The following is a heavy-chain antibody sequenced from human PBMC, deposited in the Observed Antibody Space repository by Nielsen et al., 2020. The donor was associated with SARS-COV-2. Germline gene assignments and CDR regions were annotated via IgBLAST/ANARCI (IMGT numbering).Heavy chain of an antibody. J-gene: IGHJ6*03. D-gene: IGHD4-17*01. CDR3: ARARGAYGDYYYYYYTDV. Sequence: PSCAISGASVSSSSAAWNWIRQSPSRGLEWLGRTYYRSKWYNDYAVSVKSRITINPDTSKNQFSLHLNSVTPEDTAVYYCARARGAYGDYYYYYYTDVWGKGTTVTVSS. CDR2: TYYRSKWYN. CDR1: GASVSSSSAA. V-gene: IGHV6-1*01.